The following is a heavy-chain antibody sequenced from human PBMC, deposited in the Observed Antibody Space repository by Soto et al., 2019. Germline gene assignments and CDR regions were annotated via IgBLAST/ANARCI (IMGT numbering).Heavy chain of an antibody. D-gene: IGHD3-9*01. CDR3: ARAQAGVLRYFDWLSPFDY. V-gene: IGHV1-46*03. J-gene: IGHJ4*02. Sequence: ASVKVSCKASGYTFTSYYMHWVRQAPGQGLEWMGIINPSGGSTSYAQKFQGRVTMTRDTSTSTVYMELSSLRSEDTAVYYCARAQAGVLRYFDWLSPFDYWGQGTLVTISS. CDR2: INPSGGST. CDR1: GYTFTSYY.